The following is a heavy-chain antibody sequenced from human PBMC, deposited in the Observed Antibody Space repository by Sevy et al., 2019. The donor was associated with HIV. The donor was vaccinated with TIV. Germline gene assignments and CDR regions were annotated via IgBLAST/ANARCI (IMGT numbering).Heavy chain of an antibody. V-gene: IGHV3-9*01. Sequence: GGSLRLSCAASGFTFDDYAMHWVRQAPGKGLEWVSGISWNSGSIGYADAVKGRFTISRDNAKNSLYLQMNSVGDEDTALCYCAEDRVRGVNSLGMDVWGQGTTVTVSS. CDR3: AEDRVRGVNSLGMDV. CDR1: GFTFDDYA. J-gene: IGHJ6*02. D-gene: IGHD3-10*01. CDR2: ISWNSGSI.